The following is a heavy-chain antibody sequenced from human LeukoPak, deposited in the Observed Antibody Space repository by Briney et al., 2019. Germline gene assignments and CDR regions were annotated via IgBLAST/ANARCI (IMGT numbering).Heavy chain of an antibody. CDR1: GFNFNDSA. J-gene: IGHJ5*02. V-gene: IGHV3-73*01. D-gene: IGHD1-26*01. Sequence: GSLRPSCVTSGFNFNDSALHWVRQAPGRGLEWVGRIRSKANNYATTYTASVRGRFIFSRDDSKSTAWLQMNSLRIEDSALYYCTRHTTGSPEFDPWGQGTLVTVAS. CDR3: TRHTTGSPEFDP. CDR2: IRSKANNYAT.